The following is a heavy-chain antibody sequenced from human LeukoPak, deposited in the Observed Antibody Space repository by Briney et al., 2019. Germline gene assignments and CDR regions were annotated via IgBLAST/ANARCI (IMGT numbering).Heavy chain of an antibody. CDR2: IYPGDSDT. J-gene: IGHJ4*02. CDR3: ARPAVTTSFYFDY. CDR1: GYSFTSYW. V-gene: IGHV5-51*01. Sequence: GESLKIPCKGSGYSFTSYWIGWVRQMPGKGLEWMGIIYPGDSDTRYSPSFQGQVTISADKSISTAYLQWSSLKASDTAMYYCARPAVTTSFYFDYWGQGTLVTVSS. D-gene: IGHD4-11*01.